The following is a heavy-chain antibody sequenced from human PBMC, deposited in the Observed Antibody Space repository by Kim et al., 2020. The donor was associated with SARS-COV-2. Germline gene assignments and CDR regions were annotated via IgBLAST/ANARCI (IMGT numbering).Heavy chain of an antibody. D-gene: IGHD3-9*01. CDR1: GFTFSDYA. CDR2: VSKEGHLT. Sequence: GGSLRLSCAASGFTFSDYAVHWVRQAPGKGLEWVAVVSKEGHLTAYADSLKGRFTISKDNSKNTLYLQMNSLGSDDTAVFYCARDFHWLIDYWCQGTLVTVSS. CDR3: ARDFHWLIDY. J-gene: IGHJ4*02. V-gene: IGHV3-30*04.